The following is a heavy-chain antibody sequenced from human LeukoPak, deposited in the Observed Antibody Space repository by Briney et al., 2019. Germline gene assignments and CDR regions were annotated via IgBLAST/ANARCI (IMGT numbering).Heavy chain of an antibody. J-gene: IGHJ4*02. CDR1: GFTFSSYE. CDR3: ARSPNYKGYFDY. CDR2: ISSFSSTI. V-gene: IGHV3-48*03. D-gene: IGHD3-10*01. Sequence: GGSLRLSCAASGFTFSSYEMNWVRQAPGKGLEWVSYISSFSSTIYYADSVTGRFTISRDNAKNSLYLQMNSLRAEDTAVYYCARSPNYKGYFDYWGQGTLVTVSS.